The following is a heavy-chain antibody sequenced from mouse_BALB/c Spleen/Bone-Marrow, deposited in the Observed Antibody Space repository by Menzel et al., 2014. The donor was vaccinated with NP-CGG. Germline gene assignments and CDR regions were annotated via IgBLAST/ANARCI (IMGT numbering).Heavy chain of an antibody. V-gene: IGHV5-17*02. Sequence: EVHLVESGGGLVQPGGSRKLSCAASGFTFSSFGMHWVRQAPEKGLEWVAYISSGSSTIFYADTLKGRLTVSRDNPKNALFLQMTSLRSEDTAMYYCTRGGNWDDFDYWGQGTTLTVSS. CDR3: TRGGNWDDFDY. CDR1: GFTFSSFG. CDR2: ISSGSSTI. J-gene: IGHJ2*01. D-gene: IGHD4-1*01.